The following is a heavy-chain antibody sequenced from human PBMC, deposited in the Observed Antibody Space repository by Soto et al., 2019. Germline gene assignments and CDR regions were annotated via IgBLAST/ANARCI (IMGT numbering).Heavy chain of an antibody. V-gene: IGHV4-61*08. D-gene: IGHD3-22*01. CDR1: GGAVGRGAYY. CDR3: ARHDYSDRACDL. Sequence: QVLLQEPGPGLVKPSETLSLTCIVSGGAVGRGAYYWSWIRQPPGNALEWIGYIQYSGDTNYNSYLKSRVTISVDMYRHRFALKLKSVTAADTAFYYCARHDYSDRACDLWVQGTMVTVSS. J-gene: IGHJ3*01. CDR2: IQYSGDT.